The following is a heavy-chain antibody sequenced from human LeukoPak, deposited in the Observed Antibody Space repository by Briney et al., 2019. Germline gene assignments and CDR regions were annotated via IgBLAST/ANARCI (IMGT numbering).Heavy chain of an antibody. D-gene: IGHD3-10*01. J-gene: IGHJ5*02. CDR3: ARHEGPTYYYDTS. CDR1: GGSISSYY. V-gene: IGHV4-59*08. CDR2: IYYSGST. Sequence: PSETLSLTCTVSGGSISSYYWSWIRQPAGKGLEWIGYIYYSGSTNYNPSLKSRVTISVDTSKNQFSLKLSSVSAADTAVYYCARHEGPTYYYDTSWGQGTLVTVSS.